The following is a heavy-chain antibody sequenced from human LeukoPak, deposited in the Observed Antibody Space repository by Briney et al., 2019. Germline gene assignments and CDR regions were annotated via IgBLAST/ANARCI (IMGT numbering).Heavy chain of an antibody. D-gene: IGHD1-26*01. V-gene: IGHV4-59*08. CDR1: GGSLSPYY. J-gene: IGHJ1*01. Sequence: SETLSLTCTVSGGSLSPYYWTWIRQPPGKGLEWMGYIYHTGTTRYNPSLNSGVNISVETCKNQFSLRLNSVTAADTAIYYCARLDSGDHGNIPHWGQGTLVIVSS. CDR3: ARLDSGDHGNIPH. CDR2: IYHTGTT.